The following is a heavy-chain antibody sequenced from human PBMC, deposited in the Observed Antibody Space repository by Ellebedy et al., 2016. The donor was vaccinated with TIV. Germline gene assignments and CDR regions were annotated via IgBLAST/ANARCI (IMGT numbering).Heavy chain of an antibody. CDR3: ARRSYYNLDY. V-gene: IGHV3-48*02. J-gene: IGHJ4*02. Sequence: GGSLRLSXAVSGFTFSSYSMNWVRQAPGKGLEWVSYISSSSTIYYADSVKGRFTISRDNAKNSLYLQMNSLRDEDTAVYYCARRSYYNLDYWGQGTLVTVSS. CDR2: ISSSSTI. CDR1: GFTFSSYS. D-gene: IGHD3-10*01.